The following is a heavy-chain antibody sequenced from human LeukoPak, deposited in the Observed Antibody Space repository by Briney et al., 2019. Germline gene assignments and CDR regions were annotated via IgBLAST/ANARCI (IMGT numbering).Heavy chain of an antibody. J-gene: IGHJ5*02. Sequence: GGSLRLSCAASGFTFSSYWMHWVRQAPGKGLVWVSRINSDGSSTSYADSVKGRFTISRDNAKNTLYLQVNSLRAEDTAVYYCAIRYCSSTSCPFDPWGQGTLVTVSS. CDR1: GFTFSSYW. V-gene: IGHV3-74*01. CDR2: INSDGSST. CDR3: AIRYCSSTSCPFDP. D-gene: IGHD2-2*01.